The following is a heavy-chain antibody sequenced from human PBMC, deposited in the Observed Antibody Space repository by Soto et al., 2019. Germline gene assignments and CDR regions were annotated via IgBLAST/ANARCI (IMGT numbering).Heavy chain of an antibody. CDR3: ARDSGAFDI. J-gene: IGHJ3*02. D-gene: IGHD1-26*01. V-gene: IGHV4-59*01. Sequence: SETLSLTCTVSGGSISSYYWSWIRQPPGKGLEWIGYIYYSGSTNYNPSLKSRVTISVDTSKNQFSLKLSSVTAADTAVYYCARDSGAFDIWGQGTMVTVSS. CDR1: GGSISSYY. CDR2: IYYSGST.